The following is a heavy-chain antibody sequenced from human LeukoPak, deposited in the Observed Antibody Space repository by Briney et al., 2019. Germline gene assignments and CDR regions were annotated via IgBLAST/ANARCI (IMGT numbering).Heavy chain of an antibody. J-gene: IGHJ6*02. V-gene: IGHV3-23*01. Sequence: PGGSLRLSCAASGFTFSSYAMGWVRQAPGKGLEWVSGSSSGGGTTHYADSVKGRFTISRDNSKNTLYLQVNSLKAEDTAVYYCAKGGPSLYSYVMDVWGQGTTVTVSS. CDR3: AKGGPSLYSYVMDV. CDR2: SSSGGGTT. D-gene: IGHD2-21*01. CDR1: GFTFSSYA.